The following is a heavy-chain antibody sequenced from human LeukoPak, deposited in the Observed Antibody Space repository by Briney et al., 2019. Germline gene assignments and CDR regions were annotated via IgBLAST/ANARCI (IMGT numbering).Heavy chain of an antibody. CDR3: ARDPVTYYYDGNSYPSANWFDP. CDR2: ISTYNDNT. Sequence: ASVKVSCKASGYTFTSYGISWVRQAPGQGLEWMGWISTYNDNTKYTQKLQDRVTMSTDTSASTAHMELRSLRYDDTAVYYCARDPVTYYYDGNSYPSANWFDPWGQGTLVTVSS. D-gene: IGHD3-22*01. V-gene: IGHV1-18*01. CDR1: GYTFTSYG. J-gene: IGHJ5*02.